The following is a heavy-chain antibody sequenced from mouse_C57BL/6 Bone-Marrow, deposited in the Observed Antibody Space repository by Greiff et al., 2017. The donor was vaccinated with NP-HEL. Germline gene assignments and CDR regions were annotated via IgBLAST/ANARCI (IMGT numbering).Heavy chain of an antibody. Sequence: VQLVESGAELVRPGASVTLSCKASGYTFTDYEMHWVKQTPVHGLEWIGAIDPETGGTAYNQKFKGKAILTADKSSSTAYMELRSLTSEDSAVYYCTRRTVVAGDWYFDVWGTGTTVTVSS. CDR1: GYTFTDYE. CDR2: IDPETGGT. V-gene: IGHV1-15*01. D-gene: IGHD1-1*01. J-gene: IGHJ1*03. CDR3: TRRTVVAGDWYFDV.